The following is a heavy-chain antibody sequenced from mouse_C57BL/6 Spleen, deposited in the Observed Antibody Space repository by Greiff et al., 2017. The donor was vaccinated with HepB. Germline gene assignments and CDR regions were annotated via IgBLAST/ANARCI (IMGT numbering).Heavy chain of an antibody. J-gene: IGHJ3*01. CDR2: INPNSGST. CDR1: GYTFTSYW. D-gene: IGHD1-1*01. V-gene: IGHV1-64*01. CDR3: AFYYGSSFFAY. Sequence: VQLQQPGAELVKPGASVKLSCKASGYTFTSYWMHWVKQRPGQGLEWIGMINPNSGSTNYNEKFKSKATLTVDKSSSTAYMQLSSLTSEDSAVYYCAFYYGSSFFAYWGQGTLVTVSA.